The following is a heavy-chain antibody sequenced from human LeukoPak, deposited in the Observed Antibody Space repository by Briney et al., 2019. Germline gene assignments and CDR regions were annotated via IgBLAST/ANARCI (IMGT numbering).Heavy chain of an antibody. Sequence: SETLSLTCTVSGGSISSSSYYWGWIRQPPGKGLEWIGSIYYSGSTYYNPSLKSRVTISVDTSKNQFSLKLSSVTAADTAVYYCARRQRLLLWFGELFPYFDYWGQGTLVTVSS. CDR2: IYYSGST. J-gene: IGHJ4*02. CDR1: GGSISSSSYY. CDR3: ARRQRLLLWFGELFPYFDY. D-gene: IGHD3-10*01. V-gene: IGHV4-39*01.